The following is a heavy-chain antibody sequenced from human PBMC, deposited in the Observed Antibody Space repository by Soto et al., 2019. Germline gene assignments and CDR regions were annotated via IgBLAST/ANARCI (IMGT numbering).Heavy chain of an antibody. D-gene: IGHD5-12*01. CDR1: GFTPTTYA. V-gene: IGHV3-33*01. CDR2: FWHDGTKI. J-gene: IGHJ4*02. Sequence: GGSLRLSCAASGFTPTTYAMHWVRQAPGKGLQWVALFWHDGTKIYYADSVRGRFTVSRDNSRNTLYLVMSNLRAEDTAVYYCARGVAPFDYWGQGTQVTVSS. CDR3: ARGVAPFDY.